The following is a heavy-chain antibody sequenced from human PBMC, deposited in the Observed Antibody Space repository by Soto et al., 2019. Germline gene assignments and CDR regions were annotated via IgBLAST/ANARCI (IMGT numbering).Heavy chain of an antibody. V-gene: IGHV1-2*04. CDR1: GYSFTGYY. CDR2: INPNSGGT. Sequence: ASVKVSCKASGYSFTGYYMHWGRQAPRQGLEWMGWINPNSGGTNYAQKFQGWVTMTRDTSISTAYMELSRLRSDDTAVYYCARELPITGVRYGMDVWGQGTTVTVSS. CDR3: ARELPITGVRYGMDV. J-gene: IGHJ6*02. D-gene: IGHD3-10*01.